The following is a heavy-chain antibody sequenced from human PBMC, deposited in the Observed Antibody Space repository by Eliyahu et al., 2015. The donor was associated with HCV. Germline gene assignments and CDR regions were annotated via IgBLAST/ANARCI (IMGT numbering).Heavy chain of an antibody. CDR3: ARAPEYDILTGYGAFDI. V-gene: IGHV4-31*03. Sequence: QVQLQESGPGLVKPSQTLXLTCTVXGGSIXSGGYYWSWIRQPPGKGLEWIGYIYYSGSTYYNPSLKSRVTISVDTSKNQFSLKLSSVTAADTAVYYCARAPEYDILTGYGAFDIWGQGTMVTVSS. CDR1: GGSIXSGGYY. J-gene: IGHJ3*02. D-gene: IGHD3-9*01. CDR2: IYYSGST.